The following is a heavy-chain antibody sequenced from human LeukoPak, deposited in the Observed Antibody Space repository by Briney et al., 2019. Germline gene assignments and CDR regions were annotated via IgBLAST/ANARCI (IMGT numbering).Heavy chain of an antibody. V-gene: IGHV1-2*06. CDR3: AREGVGSYGYEDWFDP. CDR1: GYTFTGYY. CDR2: INPNSGGT. Sequence: GASVKVSCKASGYTFTGYYMHWVRQAPGQGLEWMGRINPNSGGTNYAQKFQGRVTMTRDTSISTAYMELSRLRSDDTAVYYCAREGVGSYGYEDWFDPWGQGTLVTVSS. J-gene: IGHJ5*02. D-gene: IGHD5-18*01.